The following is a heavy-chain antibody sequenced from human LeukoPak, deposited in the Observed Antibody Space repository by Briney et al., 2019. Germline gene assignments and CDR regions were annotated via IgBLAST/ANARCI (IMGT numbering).Heavy chain of an antibody. J-gene: IGHJ4*02. CDR3: TQGLWFGESYFDY. V-gene: IGHV3-49*04. CDR1: GFTFGDYA. D-gene: IGHD3-10*01. Sequence: GGSLRLSCTASGFTFGDYAMSWVRQAPGKGLGWVGFIRSKAYGGTTEYAASVKGRFTISRDDSKSIAYLQMNSLKTEDTAVYYCTQGLWFGESYFDYWGQGTLVTVSS. CDR2: IRSKAYGGTT.